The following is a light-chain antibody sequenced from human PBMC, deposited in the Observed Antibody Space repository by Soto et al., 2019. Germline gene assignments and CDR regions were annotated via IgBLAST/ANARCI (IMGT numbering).Light chain of an antibody. J-gene: IGKJ2*01. CDR2: GAS. V-gene: IGKV3-20*01. Sequence: EIVLTQSPATLSLSPGACTTLSDWASQNFNSSHLAWYQQKPGQPPRLIIFGASSKATSIQDSFSGSGSGSDFTLTISSLEPEELAVYVCQQYETPPTTLGYGTKVDI. CDR1: QNFNSSH. CDR3: QQYETPPTT.